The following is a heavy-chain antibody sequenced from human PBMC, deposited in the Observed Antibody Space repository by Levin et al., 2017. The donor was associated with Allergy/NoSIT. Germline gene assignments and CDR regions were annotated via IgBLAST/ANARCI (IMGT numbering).Heavy chain of an antibody. CDR3: ARGTLPASFDYYDSSGFPRRNHYFDY. D-gene: IGHD3-22*01. CDR1: GGSINSRGYY. CDR2: IYFSGST. J-gene: IGHJ4*02. V-gene: IGHV4-31*03. Sequence: ASETLSLTCTVSGGSINSRGYYWSWIRQLPGKGLEWIGYIYFSGSTYYNSSLKSRLSISVDTSKNQFSLKLSSVTAADTAVYFCARGTLPASFDYYDSSGFPRRNHYFDYWGQGTLVTVSS.